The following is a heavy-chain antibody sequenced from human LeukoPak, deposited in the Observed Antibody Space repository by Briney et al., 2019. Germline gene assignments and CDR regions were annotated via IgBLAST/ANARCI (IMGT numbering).Heavy chain of an antibody. V-gene: IGHV4-59*01. CDR3: AGINTWSGYCVDY. Sequence: SETLSLTCTVSGGSISSYYWSWIRQPPGKGLEWIGYVYYTGNTNHNPSLESRVTISVDTSKNQFSLKLSSLTAADTAVYYCAGINTWSGYCVDYWGQGTLVTVSA. J-gene: IGHJ4*02. CDR1: GGSISSYY. D-gene: IGHD3-3*01. CDR2: VYYTGNT.